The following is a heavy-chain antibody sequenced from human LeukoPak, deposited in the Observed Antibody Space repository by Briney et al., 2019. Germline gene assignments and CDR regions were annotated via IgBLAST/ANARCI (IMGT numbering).Heavy chain of an antibody. J-gene: IGHJ6*02. CDR3: ARERSSFLDYYYGMDV. V-gene: IGHV4-59*12. CDR2: IYYSGST. Sequence: SETLSLTCTVSGGSISSYYWSWIRQPPGKGLEWIGYIYYSGSTNYNPSLKSRVTISVDTSKNQFSLKLSSVTAADTAVYYCARERSSFLDYYYGMDVWGQGTTVTVSS. D-gene: IGHD2/OR15-2a*01. CDR1: GGSISSYY.